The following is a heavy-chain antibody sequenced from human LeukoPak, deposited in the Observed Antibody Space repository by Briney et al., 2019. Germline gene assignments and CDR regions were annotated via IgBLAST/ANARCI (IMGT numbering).Heavy chain of an antibody. CDR3: ARSPYSSSWYGYNWFDP. J-gene: IGHJ5*02. V-gene: IGHV6-1*01. CDR2: TYYRSKWYN. D-gene: IGHD6-13*01. Sequence: SQTLSLTCAISGDSVSSNSAAWNWMRQSPSRGFEWRVRTYYRSKWYNNYAVSVQSRITITPDTSNNQFSLQLNSVTPEDTAVYYCARSPYSSSWYGYNWFDPWGQGTLVTVSS. CDR1: GDSVSSNSAA.